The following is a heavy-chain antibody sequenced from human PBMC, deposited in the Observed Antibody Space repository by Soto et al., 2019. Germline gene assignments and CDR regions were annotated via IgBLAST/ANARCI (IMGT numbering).Heavy chain of an antibody. D-gene: IGHD3-22*01. J-gene: IGHJ4*02. V-gene: IGHV3-33*01. CDR1: GFTFSSYG. CDR3: ARDYDSSGYPRYYFDS. Sequence: QVQLVESGGGVVQPGRSLRLSCAASGFTFSSYGMHWVRQGRGKGLEWVAVIWHDGSKKYYADYVKGRFNISRDNSKNTLYLHMNSLRAEDTAVYYCARDYDSSGYPRYYFDSWGQGTLVTVSS. CDR2: IWHDGSKK.